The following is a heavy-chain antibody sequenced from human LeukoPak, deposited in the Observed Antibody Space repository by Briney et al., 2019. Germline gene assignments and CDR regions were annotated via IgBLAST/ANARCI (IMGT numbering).Heavy chain of an antibody. V-gene: IGHV1-8*01. Sequence: GASVKVSCKASGYTFTGYDINWVRQATGQGLEWMGWMNPNSGNTGYAQKFQGRVTMTRNTSISTAYMELSSLGSEDTAVYYCARIKGQLVDATIDYWGQGTLVTVSS. CDR1: GYTFTGYD. J-gene: IGHJ4*02. CDR3: ARIKGQLVDATIDY. CDR2: MNPNSGNT. D-gene: IGHD6-13*01.